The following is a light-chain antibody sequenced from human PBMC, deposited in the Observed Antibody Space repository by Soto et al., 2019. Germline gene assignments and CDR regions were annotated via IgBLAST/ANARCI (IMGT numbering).Light chain of an antibody. Sequence: EIEVTQSPATLSVSPGERATLSCSTSQSVSNNVAWYQQKPGQAPRLLMYVASTRAPGIPARFSGSGSGTDFTLTITSLQSDDFAVYSCQQYDKWPPGSFGQGTKLEIK. J-gene: IGKJ2*01. CDR3: QQYDKWPPGS. CDR2: VAS. V-gene: IGKV3-15*01. CDR1: QSVSNN.